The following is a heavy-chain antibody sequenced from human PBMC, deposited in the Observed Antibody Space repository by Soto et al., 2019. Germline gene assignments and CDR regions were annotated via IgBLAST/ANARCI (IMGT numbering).Heavy chain of an antibody. Sequence: QVQLVESGGGVVQPGRSLRLSCAASGFTFSSYAMHWVRQAPGKGLEWVAVISYDGSNKYYADSVKGRFTISRDNSKNTLYLQMNSLRAEDTAVYYCARAGCSSTSCYYYCYYGMDVWGHGTTVTVSS. CDR3: ARAGCSSTSCYYYCYYGMDV. V-gene: IGHV3-30-3*01. CDR1: GFTFSSYA. D-gene: IGHD2-2*01. J-gene: IGHJ6*02. CDR2: ISYDGSNK.